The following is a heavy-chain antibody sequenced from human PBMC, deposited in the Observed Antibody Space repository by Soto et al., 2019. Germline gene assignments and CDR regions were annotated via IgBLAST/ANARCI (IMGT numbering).Heavy chain of an antibody. CDR3: AGIEGGAVLTGYGTA. Sequence: QVQLVESGGGVVQPGRSLRLSCAASGFTFSSYAMHWVRQAPGKGLEWVADISYDGSNKYYADSVKGRFTISRDTSKNALSLQMDGLRAEDTAVYYCAGIEGGAVLTGYGTAWGEGTLVTVSS. D-gene: IGHD3-9*01. CDR1: GFTFSSYA. CDR2: ISYDGSNK. V-gene: IGHV3-30-3*01. J-gene: IGHJ5*02.